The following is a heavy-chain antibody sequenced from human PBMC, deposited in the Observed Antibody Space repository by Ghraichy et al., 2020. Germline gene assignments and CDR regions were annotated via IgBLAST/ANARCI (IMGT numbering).Heavy chain of an antibody. D-gene: IGHD6-13*01. CDR1: GGSFSGYY. J-gene: IGHJ3*02. CDR3: ARGRRGYSSSWYGNAFDI. V-gene: IGHV4-34*01. CDR2: INHSGST. Sequence: SETLSLTCAVYGGSFSGYYWSWIRQPPGKGLEWIGEINHSGSTNYNPSLKSRVTISVDTSKNQFSLKLSSVTAADTAVYYCARGRRGYSSSWYGNAFDIWGQGTMVTVSS.